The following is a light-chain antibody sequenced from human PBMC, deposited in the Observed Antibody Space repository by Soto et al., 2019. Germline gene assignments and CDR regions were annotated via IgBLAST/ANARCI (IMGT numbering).Light chain of an antibody. J-gene: IGKJ5*01. CDR3: QQYNNWPLT. V-gene: IGKV3-15*01. CDR1: QDVGSK. Sequence: EIVMTQSPATLSVSPGERATLSCRASQDVGSKLAWYQQKPGQAPRLLIYGASTRATGIPARFSGSGSGTEFTLTISSLQSEDFAVYYCQQYNNWPLTFGQGTRLEIK. CDR2: GAS.